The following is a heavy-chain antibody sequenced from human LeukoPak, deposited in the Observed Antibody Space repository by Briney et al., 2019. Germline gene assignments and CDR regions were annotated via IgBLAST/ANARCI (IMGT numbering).Heavy chain of an antibody. J-gene: IGHJ6*02. CDR2: IYYSGSI. D-gene: IGHD2-8*02. Sequence: SETLSLTRTVSGGSISSYYWSWIRQPPGKGLEWIGYIYYSGSIKYNPSLKSRVTISVDTSKNQFSLKLSSVTAADTAVYYCARLSLVLYYYYGMDVWGQGTTVTVSS. V-gene: IGHV4-59*01. CDR3: ARLSLVLYYYYGMDV. CDR1: GGSISSYY.